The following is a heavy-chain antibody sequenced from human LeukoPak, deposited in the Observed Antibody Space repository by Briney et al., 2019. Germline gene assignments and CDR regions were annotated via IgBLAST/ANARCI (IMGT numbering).Heavy chain of an antibody. V-gene: IGHV3-11*01. Sequence: PGGSLRLSCAASGFTFSDYYMSWIRQAPGKGLEWVSYISSSGSTIYYADSVKGRFTISRDNAKNSLYLQMNSLRAEDTAVYYCARERGVGIAAAGTDAFDIWGQGTMVTVSS. CDR3: ARERGVGIAAAGTDAFDI. CDR2: ISSSGSTI. D-gene: IGHD6-13*01. J-gene: IGHJ3*02. CDR1: GFTFSDYY.